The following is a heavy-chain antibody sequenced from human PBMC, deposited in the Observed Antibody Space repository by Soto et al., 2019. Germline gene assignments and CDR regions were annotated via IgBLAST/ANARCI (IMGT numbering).Heavy chain of an antibody. J-gene: IGHJ5*02. D-gene: IGHD3-16*02. V-gene: IGHV1-18*01. Sequence: ASVKVSCKASGYTFTSYGISWVRQAPGQGLEWMGWISAYNSNTNYAQKLQGRVTMTTDTSTSTAYMELRSLRSDDTAVYYCAREAPYYDYVWGSYRRYNWFDPWGQGTLVTVSS. CDR2: ISAYNSNT. CDR3: AREAPYYDYVWGSYRRYNWFDP. CDR1: GYTFTSYG.